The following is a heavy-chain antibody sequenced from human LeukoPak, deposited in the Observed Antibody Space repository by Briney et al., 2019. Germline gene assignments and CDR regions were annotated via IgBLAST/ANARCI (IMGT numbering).Heavy chain of an antibody. J-gene: IGHJ5*02. V-gene: IGHV4-31*03. CDR3: PAYGLGSSRRFDP. Sequence: PSETLSLTCTVSGGSISSAGYYWTWIRQHPGKGLEWIGYIYYSGSTYYSPSLKGRVTISLDTSKNQFSLNLSSVTAADTAVYYCPAYGLGSSRRFDPWGQGTLVTVSS. CDR1: GGSISSAGYY. CDR2: IYYSGST. D-gene: IGHD3-10*01.